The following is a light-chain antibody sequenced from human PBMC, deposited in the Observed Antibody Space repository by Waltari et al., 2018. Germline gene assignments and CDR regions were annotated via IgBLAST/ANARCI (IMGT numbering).Light chain of an antibody. CDR1: RSLSSY. V-gene: IGKV1-39*01. CDR3: QQIYSTPQT. J-gene: IGKJ1*01. Sequence: QMTQSPSSLSASVGDRVTITCRARRSLSSYLNWFQQKPGKAPKLLIYAAASLQSWVPLRFSGSGSGTDFTLTISSLQPEDFATYYCQQIYSTPQTFGQGTKVEIK. CDR2: AAA.